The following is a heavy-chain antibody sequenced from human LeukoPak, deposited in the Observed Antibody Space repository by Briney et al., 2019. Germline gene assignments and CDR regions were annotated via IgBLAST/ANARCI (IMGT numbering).Heavy chain of an antibody. J-gene: IGHJ6*02. CDR2: ISGSGGST. V-gene: IGHV3-23*01. Sequence: GGSLRLSCAASGFTFSSYAMSWVRQAPGKGLEWVSAISGSGGSTYYADSVKGRFTISRDNSKNTLYLQMNSLRAEDTAVYYCAKEGTAHPKYYYYGMNVWGQGTTVTVSS. CDR3: AKEGTAHPKYYYYGMNV. D-gene: IGHD1-1*01. CDR1: GFTFSSYA.